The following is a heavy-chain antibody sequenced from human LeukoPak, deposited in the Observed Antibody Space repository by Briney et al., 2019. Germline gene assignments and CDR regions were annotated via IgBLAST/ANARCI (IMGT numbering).Heavy chain of an antibody. J-gene: IGHJ4*02. D-gene: IGHD6-19*01. Sequence: GGSLRLSCAASGFTFSSYAMSWVRQAPGKGLEWVSAISGSGGSTYYADSVKGRFTISRDNSKNTLYLQMNRLRAEDTAVYYCAKDTAHSWLVLQQWLVQRGFDYWGQGTLVTVSS. CDR1: GFTFSSYA. CDR3: AKDTAHSWLVLQQWLVQRGFDY. CDR2: ISGSGGST. V-gene: IGHV3-23*01.